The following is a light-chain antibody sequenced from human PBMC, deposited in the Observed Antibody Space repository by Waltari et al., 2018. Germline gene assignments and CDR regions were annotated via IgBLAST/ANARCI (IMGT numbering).Light chain of an antibody. Sequence: QSVLTQPPSASGTPGHGVTISCSGSRSNIGTNTVNWYQQLPGTAPKVLMYSNNQRPSGGPDRFSGSKSGTAGSLAVSGLQSEDEGDYYCATWDDSLNGVVFGGGTKLTVL. CDR2: SNN. V-gene: IGLV1-44*01. CDR3: ATWDDSLNGVV. J-gene: IGLJ2*01. CDR1: RSNIGTNT.